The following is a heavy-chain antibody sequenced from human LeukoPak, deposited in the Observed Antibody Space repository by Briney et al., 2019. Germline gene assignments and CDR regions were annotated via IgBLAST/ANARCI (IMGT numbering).Heavy chain of an antibody. V-gene: IGHV6-1*01. CDR2: TYYRSKWFN. CDR3: TRYSYGYSDS. J-gene: IGHJ4*02. Sequence: KSSQTLSLTCAISGDSVSSNSAAWNWIRQSPSRGLEWLGRTYYRSKWFNDYAVSVKSRITIESDTSKNQFSLYLKSVTPEDTAVYYCTRYSYGYSDSWGQGTLVTVSS. D-gene: IGHD3-10*01. CDR1: GDSVSSNSAA.